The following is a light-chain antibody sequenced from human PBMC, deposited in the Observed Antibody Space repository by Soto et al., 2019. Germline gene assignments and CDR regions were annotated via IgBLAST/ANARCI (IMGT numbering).Light chain of an antibody. CDR3: QQRSNWPLT. J-gene: IGKJ5*01. CDR1: QSFSNY. V-gene: IGKV3-11*01. CDR2: DAS. Sequence: EIVLTQSPATLSLSPGEIATLSCRASQSFSNYLAWYQQKPGQAPRLLIYDASRRATGIPARFSGSGSGTDFTLTISSLEPEDFAVYYCQQRSNWPLTFGQGTRLEIK.